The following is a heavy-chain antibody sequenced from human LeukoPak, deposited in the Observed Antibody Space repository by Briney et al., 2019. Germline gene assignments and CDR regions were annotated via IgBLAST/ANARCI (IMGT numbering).Heavy chain of an antibody. Sequence: GRSLRLSCAASGFTFSSYAMHWVRQAPGKGLEWVAVISYDGSNKYYADSVKGRFTISRDNSKNTLYLQMNSLRAEDTAVYYCAREVTTPDYWGQGTLVTVSS. V-gene: IGHV3-30-3*01. CDR3: AREVTTPDY. CDR1: GFTFSSYA. CDR2: ISYDGSNK. D-gene: IGHD4-11*01. J-gene: IGHJ4*02.